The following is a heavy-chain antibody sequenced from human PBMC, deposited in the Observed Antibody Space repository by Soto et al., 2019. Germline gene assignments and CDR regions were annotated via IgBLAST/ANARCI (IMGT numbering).Heavy chain of an antibody. J-gene: IGHJ4*02. CDR3: ASRTTSSRRYYGSGSYYNNRHLLGATFDY. CDR1: GGSFSGYY. V-gene: IGHV4-34*01. D-gene: IGHD3-10*01. Sequence: SETLSLTCAVYGGSFSGYYWSWIRQPPGKGLEWIGEINHSGSTNYNPSLKSRVTISVDTSKNQFSLKLSSVTAADTALYYCASRTTSSRRYYGSGSYYNNRHLLGATFDYWGQGTLVTVSS. CDR2: INHSGST.